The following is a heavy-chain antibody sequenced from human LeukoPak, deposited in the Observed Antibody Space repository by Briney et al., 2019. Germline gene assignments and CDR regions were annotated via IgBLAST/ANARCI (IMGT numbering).Heavy chain of an antibody. V-gene: IGHV3-48*01. J-gene: IGHJ4*02. CDR3: ARPSQNYYGSGTYFDY. CDR2: ISSSSSTI. Sequence: GGSLRLSCAASGFTFSSYSMNWVRQAPGKGLEWVSYISSSSSTIYYADSVKGRFTISRDNAKNSLYLQMNSLRAEDTAVYYCARPSQNYYGSGTYFDYWGQGTLVTVSS. D-gene: IGHD3-10*01. CDR1: GFTFSSYS.